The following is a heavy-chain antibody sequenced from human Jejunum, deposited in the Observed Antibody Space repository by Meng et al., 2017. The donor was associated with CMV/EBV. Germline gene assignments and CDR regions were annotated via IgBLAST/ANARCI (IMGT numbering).Heavy chain of an antibody. CDR3: ARDIYEVVVAGLDV. D-gene: IGHD2-15*01. Sequence: SVFTFTNSAMLFVPQSPGKGLEWLAIMSCHAINKYYADSVKGRFTISRDNSKNTLYLQMNSLRVEDTAVYYCARDIYEVVVAGLDVWGQGTTVTVSS. J-gene: IGHJ6*02. V-gene: IGHV3-30*04. CDR1: VFTFTNSA. CDR2: MSCHAINK.